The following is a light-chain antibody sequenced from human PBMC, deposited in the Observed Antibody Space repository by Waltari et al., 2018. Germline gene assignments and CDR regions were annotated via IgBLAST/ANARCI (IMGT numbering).Light chain of an antibody. CDR3: AAWDDNLRAWV. V-gene: IGLV1-44*01. Sequence: QSVVTQPPSASGTPGQRVSISCSGSSSNIGGNSVNWYQHVPGAGPRLLLYSTIRRPSGVPDRFSGSKSGTSASLAISGLQSDDEADYYCAAWDDNLRAWVFGGGTKLTVL. J-gene: IGLJ3*02. CDR1: SSNIGGNS. CDR2: STI.